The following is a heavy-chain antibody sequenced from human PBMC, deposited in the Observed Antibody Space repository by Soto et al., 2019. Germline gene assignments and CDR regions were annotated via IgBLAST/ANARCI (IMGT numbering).Heavy chain of an antibody. D-gene: IGHD2-15*01. V-gene: IGHV3-7*01. J-gene: IGHJ4*02. CDR1: GFSFDSFW. Sequence: PGGSLRLSCVSSGFSFDSFWMSWVRQAPGKGPEWVANIKQDGSEKNYADSVQGRFTISRDNAANSLFLHVDSLRADDTAIYYFARYRWAGGRYCPGDCATFDYLCQAVLLTLSS. CDR2: IKQDGSEK. CDR3: ARYRWAGGRYCPGDCATFDY.